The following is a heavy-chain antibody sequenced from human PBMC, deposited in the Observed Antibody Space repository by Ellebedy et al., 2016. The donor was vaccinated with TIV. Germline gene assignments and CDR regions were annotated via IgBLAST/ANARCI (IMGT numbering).Heavy chain of an antibody. CDR3: ARQGLSGRAARSFDS. CDR1: GYSFSNYW. CDR2: IYPDDSDT. Sequence: GESLKISXNGSGYSFSNYWIGRVRQMPGKGLEWMGIIYPDDSDTIYSPSVQGQVTISVDKSINTAYLQWSSLKASDTAVYYCARQGLSGRAARSFDSWGQGTLVTVSS. J-gene: IGHJ4*02. V-gene: IGHV5-51*01. D-gene: IGHD6-6*01.